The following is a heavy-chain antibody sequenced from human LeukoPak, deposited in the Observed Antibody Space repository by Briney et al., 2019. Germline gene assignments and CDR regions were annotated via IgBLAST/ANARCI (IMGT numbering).Heavy chain of an antibody. CDR3: AGPPSVDS. D-gene: IGHD4-11*01. Sequence: SLYLGLAFPVVSVSLFFWNYNRQPAGKGLEWIGRIYSSGSINYNPSLKSRVTISVDKSKNQVSLKLSSVTAADTAVYYCAGPPSVDSWGQGTLVTVSS. CDR2: IYSSGSI. CDR1: VVSVSLFF. J-gene: IGHJ4*02. V-gene: IGHV4-4*07.